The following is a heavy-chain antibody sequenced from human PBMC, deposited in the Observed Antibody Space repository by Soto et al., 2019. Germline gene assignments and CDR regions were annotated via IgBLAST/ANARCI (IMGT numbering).Heavy chain of an antibody. J-gene: IGHJ6*02. Sequence: SVKVSCKASGGTFSSYSISWVRQAPGQGLERMGGIIPIFGTANYAQKFQGRVTITADESTSTAYMELSSLRSEDTAVYYCSRGGCQFICRATHHYLMDVWVQGPTDTVSS. CDR2: IIPIFGTA. D-gene: IGHD2-15*01. V-gene: IGHV1-69*13. CDR1: GGTFSSYS. CDR3: SRGGCQFICRATHHYLMDV.